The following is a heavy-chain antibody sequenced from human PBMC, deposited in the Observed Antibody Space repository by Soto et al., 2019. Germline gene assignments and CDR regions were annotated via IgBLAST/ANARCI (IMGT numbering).Heavy chain of an antibody. CDR3: ARARSSGWYPKY. CDR1: GFTFSSYW. J-gene: IGHJ4*02. CDR2: IKQDGSEK. V-gene: IGHV3-7*03. D-gene: IGHD6-19*01. Sequence: PGGSLRLSCGASGFTFSSYWMSWGRQAPGKGLEWVANIKQDGSEKYYVDSVKGRFTISRDNAKNSLYLQMNSLRAEDTAVYYCARARSSGWYPKYWGQGTLVTVSS.